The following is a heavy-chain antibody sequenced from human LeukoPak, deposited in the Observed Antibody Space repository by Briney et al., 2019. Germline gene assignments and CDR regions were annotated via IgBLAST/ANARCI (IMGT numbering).Heavy chain of an antibody. D-gene: IGHD4-11*01. V-gene: IGHV3-30-3*01. J-gene: IGHJ6*02. CDR2: ISYDGSNK. CDR3: AREMTTRSYYYYYGMDV. CDR1: GFTFSSYA. Sequence: PGGSLRLSYAASGFTFSSYAMHWVRQAPGKGLEWVAVISYDGSNKYYADSVKGRFTISRDNSKNTLYLQMNSLRAEDTAVYYCAREMTTRSYYYYYGMDVWGQGTTVTVSS.